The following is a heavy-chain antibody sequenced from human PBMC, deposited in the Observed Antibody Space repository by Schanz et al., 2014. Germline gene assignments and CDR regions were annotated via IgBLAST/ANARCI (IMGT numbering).Heavy chain of an antibody. CDR1: GYTFTSYG. V-gene: IGHV1-18*04. CDR3: ARGNTIFGVVILGWLDP. CDR2: ISDYNADT. J-gene: IGHJ5*02. Sequence: QVQLVQSGAEVKKPGASVKVSCKASGYTFTSYGISWVRQAPGQGPEWMGWISDYNADTKYAQKVQGRVTMTTDTSTSTVYMELSSLRSEDTAIYYCARGNTIFGVVILGWLDPWGQGTLVTVSS. D-gene: IGHD3-3*01.